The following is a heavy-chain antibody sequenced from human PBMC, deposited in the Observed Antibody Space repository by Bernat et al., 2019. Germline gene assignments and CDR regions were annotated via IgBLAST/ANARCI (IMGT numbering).Heavy chain of an antibody. CDR3: ARESSHFDSGIYFDFFDY. Sequence: QVRLVESGGGVVQSGESLRLSCAASGFTFASFPMHWIRQAPGKGLECVAVIYYDISNKKYADSVKGRFTISRDNSNNTLFLQMNSLRVEDTAVYYCARESSHFDSGIYFDFFDYWGQGTLVAVSS. V-gene: IGHV3-33*01. CDR1: GFTFASFP. CDR2: IYYDISNK. J-gene: IGHJ4*02. D-gene: IGHD3-10*01.